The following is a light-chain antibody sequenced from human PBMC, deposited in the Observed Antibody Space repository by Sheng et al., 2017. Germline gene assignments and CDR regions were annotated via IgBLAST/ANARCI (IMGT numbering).Light chain of an antibody. CDR2: AAS. J-gene: IGKJ4*01. Sequence: DIQMTQSPSSLSASVGDRVTITCRASQGISNSLAWYQQKPGKAPKLLLYAASRLESGVPSRFSGSGSGTDYTLTISSLQPEDFATYYCQQYYSTLALTFGGGTEGGDQT. V-gene: IGKV1-NL1*01. CDR3: QQYYSTLALT. CDR1: QGISNS.